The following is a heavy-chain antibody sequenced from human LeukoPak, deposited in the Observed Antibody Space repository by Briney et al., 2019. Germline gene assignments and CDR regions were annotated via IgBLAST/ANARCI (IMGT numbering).Heavy chain of an antibody. D-gene: IGHD6-19*01. CDR1: GYTFTGYY. CDR3: ARVKVAVAAPYYYGMDV. CDR2: INPNSGGT. J-gene: IGHJ6*02. Sequence: ASVKVSCKASGYTFTGYYMHWVRQAPGQGLEWMGWINPNSGGTSYAQKFQGRVTMTRDTSTSTVYMELSSLRSEDTAVYYCARVKVAVAAPYYYGMDVWGQGTTVTVSS. V-gene: IGHV1-2*02.